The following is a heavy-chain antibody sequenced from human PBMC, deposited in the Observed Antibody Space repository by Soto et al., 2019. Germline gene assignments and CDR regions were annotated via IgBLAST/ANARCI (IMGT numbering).Heavy chain of an antibody. V-gene: IGHV3-23*01. CDR3: AKDRRALWFGEIDS. D-gene: IGHD3-10*01. Sequence: PGGSLRLSCTASGFTFSIYAMTWVRQAPGKGLEWVAGISGGKTYYADSVKGRFTISRDNPKSTLYLQMSRLRAEDTAVYFCAKDRRALWFGEIDSWGQGTLVTVSS. CDR1: GFTFSIYA. J-gene: IGHJ4*02. CDR2: ISGGKT.